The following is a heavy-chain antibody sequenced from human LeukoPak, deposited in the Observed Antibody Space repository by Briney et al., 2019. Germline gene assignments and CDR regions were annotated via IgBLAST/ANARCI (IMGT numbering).Heavy chain of an antibody. D-gene: IGHD3-22*01. V-gene: IGHV4-34*01. Sequence: SETLSLTCAVYGGSFSGYYWSWIRQPLGKGLEWIGEINHSGSTNYNPSLKSRVTISVDTSKNQFSLKLSSVTAADTAVYYCARGPYRPHYYDSSGYSGSVDYWGQGTLVTVSS. CDR2: INHSGST. CDR3: ARGPYRPHYYDSSGYSGSVDY. J-gene: IGHJ4*02. CDR1: GGSFSGYY.